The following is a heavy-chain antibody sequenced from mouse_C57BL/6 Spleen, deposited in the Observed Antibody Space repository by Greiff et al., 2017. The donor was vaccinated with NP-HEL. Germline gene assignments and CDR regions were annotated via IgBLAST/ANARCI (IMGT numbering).Heavy chain of an antibody. Sequence: QVQLQQSGAELVKPGASVKLSCKASGYTFTSYWMHWVKQRPGRGLEWIGRIDPNSGGTKYNEKFKSKATLTVDKPSSTAYMQLSSLTSEDSAVYDCAGRGVLYYDYCYFDYWGQGTTLTVSS. CDR2: IDPNSGGT. D-gene: IGHD2-4*01. CDR1: GYTFTSYW. J-gene: IGHJ2*01. CDR3: AGRGVLYYDYCYFDY. V-gene: IGHV1-72*01.